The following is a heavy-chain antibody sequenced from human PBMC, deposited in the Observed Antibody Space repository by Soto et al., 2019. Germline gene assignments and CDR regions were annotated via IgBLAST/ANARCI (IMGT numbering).Heavy chain of an antibody. V-gene: IGHV1-69*13. CDR3: ASPNLGRFQLDYFDY. Sequence: SVNVSCKASGGTFSSYAISWVRQVPGQGLEWMGGIIPIFGTANYAQKFQGRVTITADESTSTAYMELSSLRSEDTAVYYCASPNLGRFQLDYFDYWGQGTLVTVSS. D-gene: IGHD3-16*01. CDR2: IIPIFGTA. J-gene: IGHJ4*02. CDR1: GGTFSSYA.